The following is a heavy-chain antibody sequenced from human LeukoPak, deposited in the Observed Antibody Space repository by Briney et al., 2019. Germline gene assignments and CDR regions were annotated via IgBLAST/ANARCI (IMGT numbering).Heavy chain of an antibody. D-gene: IGHD6-13*01. CDR3: ASSSWDD. J-gene: IGHJ4*02. V-gene: IGHV3-66*01. Sequence: GGSLRLSCAASGFTVSSKYMSWVRRLPGTGLEWVSVIYSDGNTYYADSVKGRFTISRDNSKNTVYLQMNSLRAEDTAVYYCASSSWDDWGQGTLVTVSS. CDR2: IYSDGNT. CDR1: GFTVSSKY.